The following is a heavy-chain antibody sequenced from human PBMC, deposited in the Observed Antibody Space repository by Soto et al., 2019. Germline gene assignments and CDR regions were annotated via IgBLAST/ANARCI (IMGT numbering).Heavy chain of an antibody. CDR3: ARRWRFAADYYYMDV. CDR1: GFTFSSYS. J-gene: IGHJ6*03. D-gene: IGHD6-25*01. CDR2: ISSSSSYI. Sequence: EVQLVESGGGLVKPGGSLRLSCAASGFTFSSYSMNWVRQAPGKGLERVSSISSSSSYIYYADSVKGRFTISRDNAKNSPYLPMNRLRAEDTAVYYCARRWRFAADYYYMDVRGKGTTVTVSS. V-gene: IGHV3-21*01.